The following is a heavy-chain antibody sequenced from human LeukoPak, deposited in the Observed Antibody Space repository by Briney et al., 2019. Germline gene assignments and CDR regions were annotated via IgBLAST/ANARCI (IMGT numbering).Heavy chain of an antibody. D-gene: IGHD3-3*01. J-gene: IGHJ4*02. CDR3: ARATDDFWSGYSGFDC. CDR2: ISQNGNEK. CDR1: GFTFTRYW. V-gene: IGHV3-7*01. Sequence: GGSLRLSCVASGFTFTRYWMTWVRQVPGKGLEWVASISQNGNEKYHVDSVKGRFIISRDNPKKSLYLEMTNLRAEDTALYYCARATDDFWSGYSGFDCWGQGALVTVSS.